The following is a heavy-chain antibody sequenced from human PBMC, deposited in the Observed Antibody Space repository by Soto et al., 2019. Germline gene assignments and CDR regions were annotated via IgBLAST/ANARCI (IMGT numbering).Heavy chain of an antibody. V-gene: IGHV4-4*02. CDR1: SGSISSSNW. D-gene: IGHD2-8*01. Sequence: PSETLSLTCAVSSGSISSSNWWSWVRQPPGKGLEWIGEIYHSGSTNYNPSLKSRVTISVDKSKNQFSLKLSSVTAADTAVYYCARGGLIMDPPGWFDPWGQGTLVTVSS. CDR2: IYHSGST. CDR3: ARGGLIMDPPGWFDP. J-gene: IGHJ5*02.